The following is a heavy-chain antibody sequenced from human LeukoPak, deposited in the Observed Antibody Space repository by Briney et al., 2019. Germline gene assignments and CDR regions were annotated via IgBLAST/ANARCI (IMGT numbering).Heavy chain of an antibody. CDR2: IRSKAYGGTT. D-gene: IGHD2-15*01. V-gene: IGHV3-49*04. Sequence: PGRSLRLSCTGSGFTIGDYAMSWVRQAPGKGVEWVGFIRSKAYGGTTEYAASVKGRFTISRDDSKSIAYLQMNSLKTEDTAVYYCTSSIVVVVAARRVWFDPWGQGTLVTVSS. J-gene: IGHJ5*02. CDR3: TSSIVVVVAARRVWFDP. CDR1: GFTIGDYA.